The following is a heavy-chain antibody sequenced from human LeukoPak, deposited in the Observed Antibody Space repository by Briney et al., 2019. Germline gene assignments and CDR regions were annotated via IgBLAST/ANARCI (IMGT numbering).Heavy chain of an antibody. CDR3: ARASAAAGTYWFDP. CDR2: ISSNGGST. V-gene: IGHV3-64*01. D-gene: IGHD6-13*01. CDR1: GFTFSSYA. Sequence: PGGSLRLSCAASGFTFSSYAMYWVRQAPGKGLEYVSAISSNGGSTYYANSVKGRFTISRDNSKNTLYLQMGSLRAEDMAVYYCARASAAAGTYWFDPWGQGTLVTVSS. J-gene: IGHJ5*02.